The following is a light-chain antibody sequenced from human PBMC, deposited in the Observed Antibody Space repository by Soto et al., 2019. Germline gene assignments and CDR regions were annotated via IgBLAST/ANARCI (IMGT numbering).Light chain of an antibody. Sequence: QPVLLQPPSASVTPGQRVSISCSGSNSNIGNNYVYWYQHLPGTAPTLLISRNKQRPSGVPDRFSGSKSGTSASLAISGLRSEYEADYYCTSWDDSLIGVVFGGGTKLTVL. V-gene: IGLV1-47*01. CDR2: RNK. J-gene: IGLJ3*02. CDR1: NSNIGNNY. CDR3: TSWDDSLIGVV.